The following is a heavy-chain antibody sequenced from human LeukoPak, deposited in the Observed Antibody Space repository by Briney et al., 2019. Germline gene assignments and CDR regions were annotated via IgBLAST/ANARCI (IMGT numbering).Heavy chain of an antibody. Sequence: PGGSLRLSCVASGFTFSSYGVHWVRQAPGKGLEWVAVISYDGSNKYYADSVKGRSTISRDHSKNTLYLQMNSLRAEDTAVYYCAKGPPYYYGSGNYYPFDYWGQGTLVTVSS. CDR3: AKGPPYYYGSGNYYPFDY. CDR1: GFTFSSYG. J-gene: IGHJ4*02. V-gene: IGHV3-30*18. CDR2: ISYDGSNK. D-gene: IGHD3-10*01.